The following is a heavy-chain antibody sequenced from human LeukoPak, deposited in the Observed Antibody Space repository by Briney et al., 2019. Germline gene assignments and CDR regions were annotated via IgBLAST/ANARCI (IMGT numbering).Heavy chain of an antibody. V-gene: IGHV3-49*04. Sequence: GGSLRLSCAASGFTFSSYSMNWVRQAPEKGLEWVGFIRSKAYGGTTEYAASVKGRFTISRDDSKSIAYLQMNSLKTEDTAVYYCTRWTYGYGDYWGQGSLVTVSS. J-gene: IGHJ4*02. CDR2: IRSKAYGGTT. D-gene: IGHD5-18*01. CDR3: TRWTYGYGDY. CDR1: GFTFSSYS.